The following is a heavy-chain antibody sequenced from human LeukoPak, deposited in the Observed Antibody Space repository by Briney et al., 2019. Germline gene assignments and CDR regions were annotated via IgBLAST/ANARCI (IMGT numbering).Heavy chain of an antibody. Sequence: ASVKVSCKASGYTFTSYDINWVRQATGQGLEWMGWMNPNSGNTGYAQKFQGRVTMTRNTSISTAYTELSSLRSEDTAVYYCASLTYYDFWSGYYTWNYFDYWGQGTLVTVSS. V-gene: IGHV1-8*01. CDR1: GYTFTSYD. CDR2: MNPNSGNT. CDR3: ASLTYYDFWSGYYTWNYFDY. J-gene: IGHJ4*02. D-gene: IGHD3-3*01.